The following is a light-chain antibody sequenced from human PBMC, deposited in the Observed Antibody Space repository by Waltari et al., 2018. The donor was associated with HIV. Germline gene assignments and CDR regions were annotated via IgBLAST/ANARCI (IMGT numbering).Light chain of an antibody. V-gene: IGLV2-14*03. J-gene: IGLJ3*02. CDR2: DIT. CDR1: DRYVGAYDP. Sequence: HSALTPPASVSRSPAQSVTISCTGTDRYVGAYDPVPWYQQYPRRPPKLIIFDITNRPSGLSSRFSSTKAGNTAPLTSSGLQADDEADYFCSAYRSINILVFGGGTKLTV. CDR3: SAYRSINILV.